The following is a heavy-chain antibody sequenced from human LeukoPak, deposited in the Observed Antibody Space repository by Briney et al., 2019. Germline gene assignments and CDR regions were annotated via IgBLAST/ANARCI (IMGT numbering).Heavy chain of an antibody. CDR1: GYTFTGYY. D-gene: IGHD2-15*01. Sequence: ASVKVSCKASGYTFTGYYMHWVRQAPGQGLEWMGWINPNSGGTNYAQKFQGRATMTRDTSISTAYMELSRLRSDDTAVYYCARDSSGGSQGAFDIWGQGTMVTVSS. CDR2: INPNSGGT. V-gene: IGHV1-2*02. CDR3: ARDSSGGSQGAFDI. J-gene: IGHJ3*02.